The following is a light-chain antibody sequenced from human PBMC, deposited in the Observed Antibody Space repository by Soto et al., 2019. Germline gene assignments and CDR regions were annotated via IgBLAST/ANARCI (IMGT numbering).Light chain of an antibody. V-gene: IGKV1-5*03. CDR2: QAS. CDR1: QSTSSY. CDR3: QHYNYYSPWT. Sequence: DIQMTQSPSTLSASVGDRVTITCRASQSTSSYLAWYQQKPGKAPKLLIYQASSLENGVPSRFSGSGSGTEFTLTISSLQPDDFATYYCQHYNYYSPWTFGQGTKVDIK. J-gene: IGKJ1*01.